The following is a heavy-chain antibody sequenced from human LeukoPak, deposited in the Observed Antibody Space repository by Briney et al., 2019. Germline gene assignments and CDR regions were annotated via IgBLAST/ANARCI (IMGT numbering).Heavy chain of an antibody. V-gene: IGHV1-2*02. CDR1: GHTFPTYY. J-gene: IGHJ4*02. CDR3: ARDTAMIIGLAF. Sequence: GASVKVSCKASGHTFPTYYIHWVRQAPGQGLEWMGWINPNSGGTKYAQKFQGRVTMTRDTSISTVYMELSSLRSDDTAVYYCARDTAMIIGLAFWGQGTLVTVSS. D-gene: IGHD5-18*01. CDR2: INPNSGGT.